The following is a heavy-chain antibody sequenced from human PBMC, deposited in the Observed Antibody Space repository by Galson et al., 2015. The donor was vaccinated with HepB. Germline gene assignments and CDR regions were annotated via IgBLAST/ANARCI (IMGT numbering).Heavy chain of an antibody. D-gene: IGHD4-17*01. CDR3: AKGDYGDYTIDY. Sequence: SLRLSCAASGFTLSSYAMSWVRQAPGKGLEWVSAISGSGGSTYYADSVKGRFTISRDNSKNTLYLQMNSLRAEDTAVYYCAKGDYGDYTIDYWGQGTLVTVSS. CDR2: ISGSGGST. J-gene: IGHJ4*02. CDR1: GFTLSSYA. V-gene: IGHV3-23*01.